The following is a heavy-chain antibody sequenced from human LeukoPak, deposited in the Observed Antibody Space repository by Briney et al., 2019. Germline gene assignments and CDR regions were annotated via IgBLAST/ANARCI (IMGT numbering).Heavy chain of an antibody. CDR1: GYTFTDYY. Sequence: ASVKVPCKVSGYTFTDYYMHWMQQAPGKGLEWMGLVDPEDGETIYAEKFQGRVTITADTSTDTAYMELSSLRSEDTAVYYCASSTSCSTCYYYMDVWGKGTTVTVSS. CDR3: ASSTSCSTCYYYMDV. CDR2: VDPEDGET. J-gene: IGHJ6*03. V-gene: IGHV1-69-2*01. D-gene: IGHD2-2*02.